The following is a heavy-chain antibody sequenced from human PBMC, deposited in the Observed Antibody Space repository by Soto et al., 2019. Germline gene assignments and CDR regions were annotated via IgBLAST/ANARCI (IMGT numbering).Heavy chain of an antibody. J-gene: IGHJ6*02. CDR1: GFTFSSYG. Sequence: PGGSLRLSCAASGFTFSSYGMHWVRQAPGKGLEWVAVISYDGSNKYYADSVKGRFTISRDNSKNTLYLQMNSLRAEDTAVYYCAKDLIAARPAPTLRYYYYYYGMDVWGQGTTVTVSS. D-gene: IGHD6-6*01. CDR2: ISYDGSNK. V-gene: IGHV3-30*18. CDR3: AKDLIAARPAPTLRYYYYYYGMDV.